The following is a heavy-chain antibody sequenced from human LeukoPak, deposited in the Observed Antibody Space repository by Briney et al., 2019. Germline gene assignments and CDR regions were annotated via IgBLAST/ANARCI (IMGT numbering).Heavy chain of an antibody. J-gene: IGHJ4*02. CDR1: GFTFSSYG. Sequence: GGSLRLSCSASGFTFSSYGMHWVRQAPGGGLGWVAVISYDGSNKYYADSVKGRFTISRDNSKNTLYLQMNSLRAEDTAVYYRAKLYGDERPYYFDYWGQGTLVTVSS. V-gene: IGHV3-30*18. D-gene: IGHD4-17*01. CDR3: AKLYGDERPYYFDY. CDR2: ISYDGSNK.